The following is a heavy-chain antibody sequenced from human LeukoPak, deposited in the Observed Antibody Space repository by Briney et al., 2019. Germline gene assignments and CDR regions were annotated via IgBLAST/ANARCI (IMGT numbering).Heavy chain of an antibody. V-gene: IGHV3-23*01. J-gene: IGHJ4*02. CDR3: ATYSYYYDSSGSLSYYFDY. Sequence: AGGSPRLSCAASGFTFSSYAMSWVRQAPGKGLEWVSAISGSGGSTYYADSVKGRFTISRDNSKNTLYLQMNSLRAEDTAVYYCATYSYYYDSSGSLSYYFDYWGQGTLVTVSS. CDR2: ISGSGGST. CDR1: GFTFSSYA. D-gene: IGHD3-22*01.